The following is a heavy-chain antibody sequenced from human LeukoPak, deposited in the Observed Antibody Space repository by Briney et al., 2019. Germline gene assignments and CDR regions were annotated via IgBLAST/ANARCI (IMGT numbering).Heavy chain of an antibody. CDR2: ISGSSSYM. V-gene: IGHV3-21*01. CDR1: GFTFSSYA. CDR3: ARVRDLYRDY. Sequence: AGGSLRLSCAASGFTFSSYAMSWVRQAPGKGLEWVSSISGSSSYMFYADSVKGRFTISRDNTKNSLYLHMNSLRADDTAVYYCARVRDLYRDYWGQGTLVTVSS. D-gene: IGHD2-2*02. J-gene: IGHJ4*02.